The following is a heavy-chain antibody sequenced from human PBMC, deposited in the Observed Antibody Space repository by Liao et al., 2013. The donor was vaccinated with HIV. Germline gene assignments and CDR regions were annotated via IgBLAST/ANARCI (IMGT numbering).Heavy chain of an antibody. V-gene: IGHV4-59*01. D-gene: IGHD4-17*01. CDR1: GGSMSSFS. Sequence: QVQLQKSGPGLVKPSETLSLTCSVSGGSMSSFSWSWVRQPPGKGLEWIGSISYSGSASYNPSLKSRLTISVDTSKNQFSLNLNSVTAADTAMYFCARLYGGAFDFWGQGTLVTVSS. J-gene: IGHJ3*01. CDR2: ISYSGSA. CDR3: ARLYGGAFDF.